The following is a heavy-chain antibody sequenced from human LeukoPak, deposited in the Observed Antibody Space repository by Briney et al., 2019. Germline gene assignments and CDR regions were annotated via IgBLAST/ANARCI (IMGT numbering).Heavy chain of an antibody. Sequence: GGSLRLSCAASGFTFSDYYISWIRQAPGKGLEWVSYISSSSSYTNYADSVKGRFTISRDNAKNSLYLQMNSLRAEDTAVYYCARDHQGDYYGSGSVDYWGQGTLVTVSS. J-gene: IGHJ4*02. V-gene: IGHV3-11*06. D-gene: IGHD3-10*01. CDR2: ISSSSSYT. CDR1: GFTFSDYY. CDR3: ARDHQGDYYGSGSVDY.